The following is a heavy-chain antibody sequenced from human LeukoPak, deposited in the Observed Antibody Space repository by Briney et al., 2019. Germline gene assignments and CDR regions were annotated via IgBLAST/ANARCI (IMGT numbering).Heavy chain of an antibody. J-gene: IGHJ4*02. CDR1: GYSISSGYY. Sequence: SETLSLTCAVSGYSISSGYYWGWIRQPPGKGLEWIGSIYYTGSTNYNPSLKSRVTISVDTSKNQFSLKLSSVTAADTAVYYCARSDYGSGSYYFDYWGQGTLVTVSS. D-gene: IGHD3-10*01. CDR2: IYYTGST. V-gene: IGHV4-38-2*01. CDR3: ARSDYGSGSYYFDY.